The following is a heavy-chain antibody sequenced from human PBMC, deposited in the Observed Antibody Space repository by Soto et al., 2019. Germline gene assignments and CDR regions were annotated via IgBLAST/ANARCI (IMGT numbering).Heavy chain of an antibody. J-gene: IGHJ5*02. CDR3: GGGINSGDSSGGFDP. CDR1: GYIFTNYD. CDR2: INPNSGNT. D-gene: IGHD4-17*01. V-gene: IGHV1-8*01. Sequence: QVQLVQSGAEVKKPGASVKVSCKASGYIFTNYDINWVRQATGQGLEYLGWINPNSGNTGYVQKFQGRVTMTRNTPKKTAKRELNTLRSGDPAVFFWGGGINSGDSSGGFDPWGQGPLVTVSS.